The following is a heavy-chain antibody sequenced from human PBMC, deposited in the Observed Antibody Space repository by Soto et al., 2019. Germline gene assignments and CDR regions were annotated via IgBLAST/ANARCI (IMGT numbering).Heavy chain of an antibody. CDR3: ARGPAANSPFLDNNDY. V-gene: IGHV4-34*01. D-gene: IGHD2-2*01. J-gene: IGHJ4*02. CDR2: INHSGST. CDR1: GGSFSGYY. Sequence: PSETLSLTCAVYGGSFSGYYWSWIRQPPGKGLEWIGEINHSGSTNYNPSLKSRVTISVDTSKNQFSLKLSSVTAADTAVYYCARGPAANSPFLDNNDYWGQGTLVTVSS.